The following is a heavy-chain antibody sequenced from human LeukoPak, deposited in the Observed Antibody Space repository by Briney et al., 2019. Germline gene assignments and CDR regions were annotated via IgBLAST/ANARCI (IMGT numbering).Heavy chain of an antibody. V-gene: IGHV3-23*01. J-gene: IGHJ4*02. CDR3: AKDMYSSSWSRVSFYFDY. D-gene: IGHD6-13*01. Sequence: GGSLRLSCAASGFTFSSYAMSWVRQAPGKGLEWVSAISGSGGSTYYADSVKGRFTISRDNSKNTLYLQMNSLRAEDAAVYYCAKDMYSSSWSRVSFYFDYWGQGTLVTVSS. CDR1: GFTFSSYA. CDR2: ISGSGGST.